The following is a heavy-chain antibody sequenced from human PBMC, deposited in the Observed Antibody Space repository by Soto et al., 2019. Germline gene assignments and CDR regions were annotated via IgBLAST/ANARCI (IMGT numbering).Heavy chain of an antibody. J-gene: IGHJ6*03. D-gene: IGHD7-27*01. V-gene: IGHV3-30*03. Sequence: GSLRLSCAASGFTFSSYGMHWVRQAPGKGLEWVSYISYGGSNKYYADSVKGRFTVSRDNARNSLYLQMNSLRAEDTAVYYCARDLSWGSNWYYYMDVWGKGTTVTVSS. CDR3: ARDLSWGSNWYYYMDV. CDR2: ISYGGSNK. CDR1: GFTFSSYG.